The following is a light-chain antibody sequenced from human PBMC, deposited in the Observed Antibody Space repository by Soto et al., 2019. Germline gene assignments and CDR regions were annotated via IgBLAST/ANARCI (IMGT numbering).Light chain of an antibody. CDR1: SSNIGTNT. CDR3: AAWDDSLNGFV. V-gene: IGLV1-44*01. Sequence: SVLTQPPSASGTPGRRVTISCSGSSSNIGTNTVNWYKQVPGTAPRLLIHSNSQRPSGVPDRFSGSKSGTSTSLAISGLQSEDEADYYCAAWDDSLNGFVFGTGTKVTVL. CDR2: SNS. J-gene: IGLJ1*01.